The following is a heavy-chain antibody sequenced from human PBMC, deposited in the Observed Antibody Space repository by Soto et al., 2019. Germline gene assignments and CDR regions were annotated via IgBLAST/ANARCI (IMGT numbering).Heavy chain of an antibody. CDR1: GHTLTELS. D-gene: IGHD6-19*01. V-gene: IGHV1-24*01. J-gene: IGHJ4*02. Sequence: QVQLVQSGAEVKKPGASVKVSCKVSGHTLTELSMHWVRLAPGKGLEWMGGFDPEDGETISAQKFQGRVTMTEDTSTDSTALELSSRRSEDPAVYYCAAGATRWLPSPFAYWGQGTLVTISS. CDR2: FDPEDGET. CDR3: AAGATRWLPSPFAY.